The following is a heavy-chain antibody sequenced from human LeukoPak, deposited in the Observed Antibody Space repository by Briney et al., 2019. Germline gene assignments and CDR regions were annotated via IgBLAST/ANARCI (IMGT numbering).Heavy chain of an antibody. V-gene: IGHV1-18*01. CDR1: GYTFTNYG. CDR2: ISAYTKNT. Sequence: ASVKVSCKASGYTFTNYGISWVRQAPGQGLEWMGWISAYTKNTDYAQKLQGRVTMTTDTSTSIVYMELRSLRSDDTAVYYCARDWSTTGYYFDYWGQGTLVTVSS. CDR3: ARDWSTTGYYFDY. D-gene: IGHD1-1*01. J-gene: IGHJ4*02.